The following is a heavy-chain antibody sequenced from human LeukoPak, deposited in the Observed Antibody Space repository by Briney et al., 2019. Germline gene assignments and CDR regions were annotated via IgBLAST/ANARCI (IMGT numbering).Heavy chain of an antibody. D-gene: IGHD1-26*01. Sequence: SETLSLTCTASGGSIGSSSYYWGWIRQPPGKGLEWIGSIHYSGSTYYKPSLKSRVTISVDTSKNQFSLKLSSVTVAETAVHYCAMGRSPWYFDYWGQGTLVTVSS. V-gene: IGHV4-39*07. CDR1: GGSIGSSSYY. CDR2: IHYSGST. J-gene: IGHJ4*02. CDR3: AMGRSPWYFDY.